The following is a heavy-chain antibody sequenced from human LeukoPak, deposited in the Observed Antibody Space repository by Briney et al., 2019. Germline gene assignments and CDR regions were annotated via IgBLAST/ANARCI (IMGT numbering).Heavy chain of an antibody. CDR3: ARRFGSCSSTSCYLAYYYYMDV. CDR1: GFAFRSYW. V-gene: IGHV3-11*04. J-gene: IGHJ6*03. CDR2: ISSSGSTI. Sequence: GGSLRLSCAASGFAFRSYWMTWIRQAPGKGLEWVSYISSSGSTIYYADSVKGRFTISRDNAKNSLYLQMNSLRAEDTAVYYCARRFGSCSSTSCYLAYYYYMDVWGKGTTVTVSS. D-gene: IGHD2-2*01.